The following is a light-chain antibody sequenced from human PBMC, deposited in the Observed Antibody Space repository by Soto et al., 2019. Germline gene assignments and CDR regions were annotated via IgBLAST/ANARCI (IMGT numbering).Light chain of an antibody. V-gene: IGKV3D-15*01. J-gene: IGKJ2*01. CDR2: GAS. CDR3: QQYNNWPPYT. CDR1: QTVSSN. Sequence: EIVMTQSPATLSVSPGERATLSCRASQTVSSNLAWYQQKPGQPPRLLIYGASTRATGIPARFSGSGSGTEFTLTIGSLQSEDFAVYYCQQYNNWPPYTFGQGTKLEIK.